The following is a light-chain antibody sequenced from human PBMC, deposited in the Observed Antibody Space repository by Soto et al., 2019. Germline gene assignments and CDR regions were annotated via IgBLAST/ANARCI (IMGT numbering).Light chain of an antibody. CDR2: GAS. V-gene: IGKV3-15*01. CDR3: QQYNNWPPLT. CDR1: QSVSSN. Sequence: EIVMTQSPATLSVSPGERATLSCRASQSVSSNLAWYQQKPGQAPRLLTYGASTRATGIPARFSGSGSGTEFTLTISSLQSEDFAVYYCQQYNNWPPLTFGGGTKVDI. J-gene: IGKJ4*01.